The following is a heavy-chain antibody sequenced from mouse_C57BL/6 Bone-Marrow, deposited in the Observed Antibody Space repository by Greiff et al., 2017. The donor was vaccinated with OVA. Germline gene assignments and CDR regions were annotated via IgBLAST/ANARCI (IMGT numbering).Heavy chain of an antibody. D-gene: IGHD1-1*01. J-gene: IGHJ1*03. V-gene: IGHV7-3*01. Sequence: DVHLVESGGGLVQPGGSLSLSCAASGFTFTDYYMSWVRQPPGKALEWLGFIRNKANGYTTEYSASVKGRFTISRDNSQSILYLQMNALRAEDSATYYCARLLLRPWYFDVWGTGTTVTVSS. CDR2: IRNKANGYTT. CDR1: GFTFTDYY. CDR3: ARLLLRPWYFDV.